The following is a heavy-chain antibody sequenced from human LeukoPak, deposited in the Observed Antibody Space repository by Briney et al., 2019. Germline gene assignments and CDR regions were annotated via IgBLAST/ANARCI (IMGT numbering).Heavy chain of an antibody. D-gene: IGHD4-23*01. CDR3: ARDSGGLHYYYYGMDA. Sequence: PGGSLRLSCAASGFTFDDYAMHWVRQAPGKGLEWVSLISGDGGSTYYADSVKGRFTISRDNSKNSLYLQMNSLRTEDTALYYCARDSGGLHYYYYGMDAWGQGTTVTVSS. J-gene: IGHJ6*02. CDR2: ISGDGGST. CDR1: GFTFDDYA. V-gene: IGHV3-43*02.